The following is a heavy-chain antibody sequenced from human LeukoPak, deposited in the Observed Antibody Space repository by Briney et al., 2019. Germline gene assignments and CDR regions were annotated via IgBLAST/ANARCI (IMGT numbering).Heavy chain of an antibody. CDR1: GGSISSYY. CDR2: IYCSGST. CDR3: ARSVAAAGTGIDY. Sequence: SETLSLTCTVSGGSISSYYWSWIRQPPGKGLEWIGYIYCSGSTNYNPSLKSRVTISVDTSKNQFSLKLSSVTAADTAVYYCARSVAAAGTGIDYWGQGTLVTVSS. V-gene: IGHV4-59*01. D-gene: IGHD6-13*01. J-gene: IGHJ4*02.